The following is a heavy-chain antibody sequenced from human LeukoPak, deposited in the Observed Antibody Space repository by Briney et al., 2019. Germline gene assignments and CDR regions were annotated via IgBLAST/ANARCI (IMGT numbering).Heavy chain of an antibody. CDR2: IFYSGST. J-gene: IGHJ4*02. Sequence: SETLSLTCTVSGGSISSSSYYWGWIRQSPGKGLEWIGSIFYSGSTRYNPSLKSRLTISVDTSKNQFSLKLRSVTAADTAIYFCTRVNDFWSNYYDYWGQGTLVSVTS. CDR3: TRVNDFWSNYYDY. CDR1: GGSISSSSYY. D-gene: IGHD3-3*01. V-gene: IGHV4-39*07.